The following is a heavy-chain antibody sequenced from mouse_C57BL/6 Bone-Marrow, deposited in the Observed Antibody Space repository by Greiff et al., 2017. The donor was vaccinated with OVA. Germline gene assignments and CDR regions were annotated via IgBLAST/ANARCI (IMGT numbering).Heavy chain of an antibody. CDR2: IDPSASDT. Sequence: QVHVKQPGAELVMPGASVKLSCKASGYTFTSYWMHWVKQRPGQGLEWIGEIDPSASDTNYNQKFKGKSTLTVDKSSSTADMQLSSLTSEDSAVDYCARDEGTMDYCGQGTSVTVSS. CDR3: ARDEGTMDY. J-gene: IGHJ4*01. V-gene: IGHV1-69*01. CDR1: GYTFTSYW.